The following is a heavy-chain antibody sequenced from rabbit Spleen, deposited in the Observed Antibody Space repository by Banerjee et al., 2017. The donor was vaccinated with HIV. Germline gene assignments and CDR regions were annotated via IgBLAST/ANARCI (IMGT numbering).Heavy chain of an antibody. CDR2: INTVTGKP. J-gene: IGHJ4*01. CDR3: ARDAAGREDFNL. V-gene: IGHV1S40*01. CDR1: GVSFSDKEV. Sequence: QSLEESGGGLVQPEGSLTLTCKASGVSFSDKEVMCWVRQAPEKGLEWIGCINTVTGKPVYASWAKGRFTFSKTSSTTVTLQMTSLTAADTATYFCARDAAGREDFNLWGQGTLVTVS. D-gene: IGHD4-1*01.